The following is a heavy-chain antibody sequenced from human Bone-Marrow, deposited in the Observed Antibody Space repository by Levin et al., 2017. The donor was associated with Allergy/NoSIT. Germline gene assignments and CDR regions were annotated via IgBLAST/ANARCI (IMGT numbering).Heavy chain of an antibody. D-gene: IGHD5-12*01. CDR1: GFEFSYYG. Sequence: GGSLRLSCAASGFEFSYYGMHWVRQAPGKGLEWVAVISYDATNKVYADSVKGRFTISRDNSQNTLYLEMNSLRGEDTAVYYCAKSIVATISYDFWGRGTQVTVSS. CDR3: AKSIVATISYDF. CDR2: ISYDATNK. V-gene: IGHV3-30*18. J-gene: IGHJ4*02.